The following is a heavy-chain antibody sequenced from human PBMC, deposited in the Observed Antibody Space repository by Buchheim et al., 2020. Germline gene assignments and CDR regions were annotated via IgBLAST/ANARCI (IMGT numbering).Heavy chain of an antibody. CDR3: ARARGYCSGGSCYLVAFDI. CDR2: INHSGST. Sequence: QVQLQQWGAGLLKPSETLSLTCAVSGGSFSGYYWSWIRQPPGKGLEWIGEINHSGSTNYNPSLKSRVTISVDTSKNQFSLKLSSVTAADTAVYYCARARGYCSGGSCYLVAFDIWGQGT. J-gene: IGHJ3*02. CDR1: GGSFSGYY. D-gene: IGHD2-15*01. V-gene: IGHV4-34*01.